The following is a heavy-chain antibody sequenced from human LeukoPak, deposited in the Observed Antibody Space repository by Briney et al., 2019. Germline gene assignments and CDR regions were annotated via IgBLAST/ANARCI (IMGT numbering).Heavy chain of an antibody. V-gene: IGHV4-59*08. CDR2: IYYTWRV. CDR1: TDSMTSYY. CDR3: ARRRLYYDILTPRYFDL. J-gene: IGHJ2*01. D-gene: IGHD3-9*01. Sequence: SETLSLTCSVSTDSMTSYYWSWIRQPPGKGLEWIGYIYYTWRVNYNPSLTSRVSISVDTSKNQFSLKFSFVTAADTAVYFCARRRLYYDILTPRYFDLWGRGTLVTVSS.